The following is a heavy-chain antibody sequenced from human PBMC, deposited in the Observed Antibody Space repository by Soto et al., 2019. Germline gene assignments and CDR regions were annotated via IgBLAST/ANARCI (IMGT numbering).Heavy chain of an antibody. J-gene: IGHJ6*02. Sequence: EVQLVESGGGLVQPGGSLRLSCVDSGFTFSSYWMSWVRQAPLKGLEWVGNIKQGGSEENYVDSVKGRFTICRDNAKNSMYLQMNSLRVEDTAVYYCARIAASGRGWDVWGQGTTFVVSS. CDR3: ARIAASGRGWDV. D-gene: IGHD6-13*01. CDR2: IKQGGSEE. V-gene: IGHV3-7*01. CDR1: GFTFSSYW.